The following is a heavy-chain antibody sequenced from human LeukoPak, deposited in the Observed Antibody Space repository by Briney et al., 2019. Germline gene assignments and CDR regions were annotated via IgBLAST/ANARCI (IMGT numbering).Heavy chain of an antibody. CDR3: AFVLVGGTLDAFDI. V-gene: IGHV1-24*01. CDR1: GYTLTELS. D-gene: IGHD1-26*01. CDR2: FDPEDGET. J-gene: IGHJ3*02. Sequence: VASVKVSCKVSGYTLTELSMHWVRQAPGKGLEWMGGFDPEDGETIYAQKFQGRLTMTEDTSTETAYMELSSLRSEDTAVYYCAFVLVGGTLDAFDIWGQRTMVTVSS.